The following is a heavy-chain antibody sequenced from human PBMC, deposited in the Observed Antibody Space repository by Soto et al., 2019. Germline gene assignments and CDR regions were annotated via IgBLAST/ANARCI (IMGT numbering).Heavy chain of an antibody. Sequence: VEVASKACGYTFNTYYMHWVRQVTGQGLEWMGWINPNSGNTGYAQKFQGRVHMTRNTSISTAYMELSSLRSEDTAVYYCARRSYYDVWSDYVGYYGMDVWGQGTTVTVSS. CDR2: INPNSGNT. D-gene: IGHD3-3*01. V-gene: IGHV1-8*02. CDR1: GYTFNTYY. CDR3: ARRSYYDVWSDYVGYYGMDV. J-gene: IGHJ6*02.